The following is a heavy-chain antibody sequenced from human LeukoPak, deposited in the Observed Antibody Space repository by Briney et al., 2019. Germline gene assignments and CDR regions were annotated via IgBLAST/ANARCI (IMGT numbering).Heavy chain of an antibody. J-gene: IGHJ4*02. CDR3: ARVPNVVHFDY. CDR2: IKKDGSEK. V-gene: IGHV3-7*01. CDR1: GFTFSSYW. D-gene: IGHD2-15*01. Sequence: PGGXLRLSCAASGFTFSSYWMSWVRQAPGKGLEWVANIKKDGSEKYYVDSVKGRFTISRDNAKNSLYLQMNSLRAEDTAVYYCARVPNVVHFDYWGQGTLVTVSS.